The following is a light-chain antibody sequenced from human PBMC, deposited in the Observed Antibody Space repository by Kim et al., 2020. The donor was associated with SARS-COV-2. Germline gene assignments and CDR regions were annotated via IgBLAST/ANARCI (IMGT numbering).Light chain of an antibody. V-gene: IGLV1-40*01. CDR2: GNT. Sequence: RVTISCTGISSNIGAGYDVHWYQQLPGTAPKLLIYGNTIRPSGVPDRFSGSKSGTSASLAITGLQTEDEANYYCQSYDSSLSGYVFGTGTKVTVL. CDR3: QSYDSSLSGYV. CDR1: SSNIGAGYD. J-gene: IGLJ1*01.